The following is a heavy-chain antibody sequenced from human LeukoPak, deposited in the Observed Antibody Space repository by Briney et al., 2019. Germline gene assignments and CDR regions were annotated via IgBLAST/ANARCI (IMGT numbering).Heavy chain of an antibody. J-gene: IGHJ4*02. CDR2: ISWNSGSI. D-gene: IGHD3-22*01. Sequence: GGSLRLSCAASGFTFDDYAMHWVRQAPGKGLEWVSGISWNSGSIGYADSVKGRFTISRDNAKNSLYLQMNSLRAEDTAVYYCVLKWLNHAGRFWGQGTLVTVSS. CDR1: GFTFDDYA. CDR3: VLKWLNHAGRF. V-gene: IGHV3-9*01.